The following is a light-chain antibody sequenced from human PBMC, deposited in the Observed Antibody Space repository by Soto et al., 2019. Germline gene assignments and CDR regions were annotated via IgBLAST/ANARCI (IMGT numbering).Light chain of an antibody. Sequence: EVVMRQSPATRSVSPGEGATLSCRASQGIGDTLEWYQHTPGQTPRTLIYDTSTRATGVLTRFSRSRAGAECTRPINSLQSEDFAVDYCQPYNNWTLTFGGGTKVDIK. CDR1: QGIGDT. V-gene: IGKV3-15*01. CDR2: DTS. CDR3: QPYNNWTLT. J-gene: IGKJ4*01.